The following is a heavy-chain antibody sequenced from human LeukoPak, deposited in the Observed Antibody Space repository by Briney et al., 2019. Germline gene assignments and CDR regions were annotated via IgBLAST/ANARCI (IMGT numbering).Heavy chain of an antibody. CDR1: GGTFGSYA. D-gene: IGHD6-6*01. J-gene: IGHJ4*02. CDR3: ARGHEYSSSSGSGYFDY. Sequence: SVKVSCKASGGTFGSYAISWVRQAPGQGLEWMGGIIPIFGTANYAQKFQGRVTITTDESTSTAYMELSSLRSEDTAVYYCARGHEYSSSSGSGYFDYWGQGTLVTVSS. CDR2: IIPIFGTA. V-gene: IGHV1-69*05.